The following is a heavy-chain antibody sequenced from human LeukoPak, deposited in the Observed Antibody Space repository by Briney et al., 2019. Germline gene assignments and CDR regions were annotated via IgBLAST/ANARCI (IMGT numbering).Heavy chain of an antibody. J-gene: IGHJ2*01. V-gene: IGHV4-59*01. CDR2: IYYSGST. D-gene: IGHD6-13*01. CDR3: ARRRIGYSSSWYSDWYFDL. Sequence: SETLSLTCTVSGGSISSYYWSWIRQPPGKGLEWIGYIYYSGSTNYNPSLKSRVTISVDTSKNQFSLKLSSVTAADTAVYYCARRRIGYSSSWYSDWYFDLWGRGTLVTVSS. CDR1: GGSISSYY.